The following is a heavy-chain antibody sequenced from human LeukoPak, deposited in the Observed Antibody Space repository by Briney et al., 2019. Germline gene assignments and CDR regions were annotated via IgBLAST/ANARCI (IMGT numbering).Heavy chain of an antibody. Sequence: GRSLRLSCAASGFTFSDYYMSWIRQAPGKGLEWVSYISSSSSYTNYADSVKGRFTISRDNAKNSLYLQMNSLRAEDTAVYYCAGGGPRNYFDYWGQGTLVTVSS. CDR1: GFTFSDYY. J-gene: IGHJ4*02. V-gene: IGHV3-11*06. CDR2: ISSSSSYT. CDR3: AGGGPRNYFDY.